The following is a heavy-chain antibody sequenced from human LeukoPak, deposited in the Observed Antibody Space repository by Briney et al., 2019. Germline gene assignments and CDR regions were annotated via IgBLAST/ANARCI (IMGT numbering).Heavy chain of an antibody. D-gene: IGHD3-10*01. Sequence: SETLSLTCTVSGGSISSSSYYWGWIRQPPGKGLVWVGSIYYSGSTYYNPSLKSRVTISVDTSKNQFSLKLSSVTAADTAVYYCARALPMVRGVITPFWFDPWGQGTLVTVSS. CDR1: GGSISSSSYY. V-gene: IGHV4-39*07. CDR2: IYYSGST. J-gene: IGHJ5*02. CDR3: ARALPMVRGVITPFWFDP.